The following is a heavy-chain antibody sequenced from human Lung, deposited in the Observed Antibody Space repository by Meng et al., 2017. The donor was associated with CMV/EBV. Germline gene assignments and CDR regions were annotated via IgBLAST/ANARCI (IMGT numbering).Heavy chain of an antibody. J-gene: IGHJ3*01. CDR1: GYTFTLFD. D-gene: IGHD7-27*01. CDR3: ARGRSLSRLGRSDAFDF. V-gene: IGHV1-2*02. CDR2: INPNTDGT. Sequence: ASXXVSXKASGYTFTLFDIHWVRQAPGQGLEWLGWINPNTDGTNYAQRFQGRVAMTCDTSITTAYMELSSLTSDDTAIYYCARGRSLSRLGRSDAFDFWGQGTRVTVSS.